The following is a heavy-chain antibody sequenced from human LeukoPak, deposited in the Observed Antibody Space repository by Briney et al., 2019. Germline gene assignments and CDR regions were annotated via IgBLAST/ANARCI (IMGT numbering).Heavy chain of an antibody. V-gene: IGHV4-4*09. D-gene: IGHD3-22*01. CDR3: ARDPIVVGGAFDI. J-gene: IGHJ3*02. CDR2: IYTSGST. CDR1: GGSISSYY. Sequence: SETLSLTCTVSGGSISSYYWSWIRQPPGKGQEWIGYIYTSGSTNYNPSLKSRVTISVDTSKNQFSLKLSSVTAADTAVYYCARDPIVVGGAFDIWGQGTMVTVSS.